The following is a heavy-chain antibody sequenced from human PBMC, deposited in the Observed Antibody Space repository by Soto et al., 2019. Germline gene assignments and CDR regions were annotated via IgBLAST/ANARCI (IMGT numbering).Heavy chain of an antibody. D-gene: IGHD1-26*01. J-gene: IGHJ5*02. CDR2: ISGSTSYT. CDR3: ASGRHIAGPGTDWLDP. Sequence: QVHLVESGGGLVKPGGSLRLSCAASGFIFSDYYMTWVRQAPGKGLEWVSYISGSTSYTNYADSVKGRFTISRDNAKNSLFLQMRSLGVEDTAVYYCASGRHIAGPGTDWLDPWGQGTLVTVSS. V-gene: IGHV3-11*06. CDR1: GFIFSDYY.